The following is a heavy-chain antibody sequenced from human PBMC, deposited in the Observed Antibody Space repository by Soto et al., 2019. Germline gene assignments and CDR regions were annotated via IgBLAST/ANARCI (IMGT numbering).Heavy chain of an antibody. CDR3: ARRIVGASSDYFDY. J-gene: IGHJ4*02. CDR2: IYYNGGT. D-gene: IGHD1-26*01. Sequence: SETLSLTCSVSGGSISSSSYYWGWIRQPPGKGLEWVGSIYYNGGTYYNPSLNSRVTISVDTSKNQCSLKLRSVTAADTAVYYCARRIVGASSDYFDYWGQGTLVTVSS. V-gene: IGHV4-39*01. CDR1: GGSISSSSYY.